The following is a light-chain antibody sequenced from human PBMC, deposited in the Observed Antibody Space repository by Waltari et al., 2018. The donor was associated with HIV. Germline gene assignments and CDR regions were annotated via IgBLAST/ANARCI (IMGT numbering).Light chain of an antibody. CDR1: EGLVYRDGNTY. V-gene: IGKV2D-30*01. CDR2: RFS. CDR3: MQGTHWPPT. J-gene: IGKJ2*01. Sequence: EVVMSQFPLSLAVTPGPPASISCTSSEGLVYRDGNTYLNWFHQRPGQSPRRLIFRFSNWDPGVPDRFRGSGSHTNFTLEITRVQSDDVGIFYCMQGTHWPPTFGQGTRLEI.